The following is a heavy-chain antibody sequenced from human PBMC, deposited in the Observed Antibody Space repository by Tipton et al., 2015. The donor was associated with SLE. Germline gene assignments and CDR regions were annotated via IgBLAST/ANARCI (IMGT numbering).Heavy chain of an antibody. V-gene: IGHV4-59*08. J-gene: IGHJ5*02. D-gene: IGHD7-27*01. CDR3: ARHNWGSVWFDP. Sequence: LVKPTQTLSVMCTVSGGSISSYYWNWIRQPPGKGLEWIGYIHYSGSTNYNPSLKSRVTISVDTSKNQFSLKLSSVTAADTALYYCARHNWGSVWFDPWGQGTLVTASS. CDR1: GGSISSYY. CDR2: IHYSGST.